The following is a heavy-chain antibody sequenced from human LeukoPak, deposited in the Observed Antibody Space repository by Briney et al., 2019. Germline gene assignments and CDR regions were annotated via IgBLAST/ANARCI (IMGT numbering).Heavy chain of an antibody. V-gene: IGHV4-31*03. J-gene: IGHJ3*02. D-gene: IGHD3-3*01. CDR3: ARIRFLEWLTLGGGAFDI. CDR2: IYYSGST. Sequence: PSETLSLTCTVSGGSISSGGYYWSWIRQHPGKGLEWIGYIYYSGSTYYNPSLKSRVTISVDTSKNQFSLKLSSVTAADTAVYYCARIRFLEWLTLGGGAFDIWGQGTMVTVSS. CDR1: GGSISSGGYY.